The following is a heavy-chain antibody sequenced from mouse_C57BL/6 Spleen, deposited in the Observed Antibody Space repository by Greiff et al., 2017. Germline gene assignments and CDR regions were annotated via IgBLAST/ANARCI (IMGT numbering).Heavy chain of an antibody. Sequence: EVQLQQSGPELVKPGASVKIPCKASGYTFTDYNMDWVKQSHGKSLEWIGDINPNNGGTIYNQKFKGKATLTVDKSSSTAYMELRSLTSEDTAVYYCARSTTVVDAMDYWGQGTSVTVSS. D-gene: IGHD1-1*01. CDR1: GYTFTDYN. J-gene: IGHJ4*01. CDR3: ARSTTVVDAMDY. CDR2: INPNNGGT. V-gene: IGHV1-18*01.